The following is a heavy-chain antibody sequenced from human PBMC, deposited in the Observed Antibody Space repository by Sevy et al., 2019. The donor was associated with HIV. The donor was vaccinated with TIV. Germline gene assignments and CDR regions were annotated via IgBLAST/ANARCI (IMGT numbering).Heavy chain of an antibody. CDR3: ARGPPDGSYDYFDS. V-gene: IGHV3-21*06. D-gene: IGHD3-10*01. J-gene: IGHJ4*02. CDR2: LSGRSNYI. Sequence: GGSLRLSCAASGFTFNNYNMNWVRQAPGKGLEWVSSLSGRSNYIYYAESLKGRFIISRDNAKDTLYLQMNSLRADDSAVYYCARGPPDGSYDYFDSWGQGTLVTVSS. CDR1: GFTFNNYN.